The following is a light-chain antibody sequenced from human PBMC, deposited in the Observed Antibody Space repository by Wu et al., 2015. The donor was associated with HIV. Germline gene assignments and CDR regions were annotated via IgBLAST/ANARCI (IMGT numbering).Light chain of an antibody. CDR1: QSISTW. J-gene: IGKJ1*01. CDR2: KTS. CDR3: QQYNTYPWT. V-gene: IGKV1-5*03. Sequence: DIRMTQSPSSLSASVGDRVTITCRASQSISTWLAWYQQKPGKAPNLLIYKTSTLESGVPSRFSGSGSGTEFTLTISSLQPDDFATYYCQQYNTYPWTFGLGTKVEV.